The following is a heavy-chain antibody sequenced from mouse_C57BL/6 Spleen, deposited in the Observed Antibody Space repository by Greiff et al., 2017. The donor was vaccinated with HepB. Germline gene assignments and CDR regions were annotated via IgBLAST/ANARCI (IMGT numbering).Heavy chain of an antibody. V-gene: IGHV1-82*01. CDR3: APRDSNSFAY. J-gene: IGHJ3*01. CDR1: GYAFSSSW. CDR2: IYPGDGDT. Sequence: QVQLQQSGPELVKPGASVKISCKASGYAFSSSWMNWVKQRPGKGLEWIGRIYPGDGDTNYKGKFKGKATLTADKSSSTAYMQLSSLTSEDSAVYFCAPRDSNSFAYWGQGTQVTVSA. D-gene: IGHD2-5*01.